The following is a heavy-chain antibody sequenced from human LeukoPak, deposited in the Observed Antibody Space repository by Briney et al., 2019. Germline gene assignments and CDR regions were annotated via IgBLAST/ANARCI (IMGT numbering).Heavy chain of an antibody. J-gene: IGHJ4*02. CDR2: IYSGGST. Sequence: GGSLRLSCAASGFTVSSNYMSWVRQAPGKGLEWVSVIYSGGSTYYADSVKGRFTISRDNSKNTLYLQMNSLRAEDTAVYYCAKARGGTYRTYYFDYWGQGTLVTVSS. CDR3: AKARGGTYRTYYFDY. CDR1: GFTVSSNY. V-gene: IGHV3-66*01. D-gene: IGHD1-26*01.